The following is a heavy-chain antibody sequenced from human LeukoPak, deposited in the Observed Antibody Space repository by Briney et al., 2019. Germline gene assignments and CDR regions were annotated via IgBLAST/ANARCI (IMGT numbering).Heavy chain of an antibody. V-gene: IGHV1-18*01. J-gene: IGHJ4*02. CDR3: ATVGNTMIGR. Sequence: ASVKVSCKASGYTFSSYSISWVRQAPGQGLEWMGWISAYNGATKYAQKFQGRVTMTEDTSTDTAYMELSSLRSEDTAVYYCATVGNTMIGRWGQGTLVTVSS. D-gene: IGHD3-22*01. CDR2: ISAYNGAT. CDR1: GYTFSSYS.